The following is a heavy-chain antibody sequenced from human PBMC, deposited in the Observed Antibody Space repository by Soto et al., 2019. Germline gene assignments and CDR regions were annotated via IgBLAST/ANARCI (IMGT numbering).Heavy chain of an antibody. V-gene: IGHV3-74*01. Sequence: EVQLVESGGGLVQPGGSLRLSCAASGFPFSSYWMQWVRQAPGKGLVWVSRINRDGSSTSYADSVKGRFTISRENANNTLYQQMDSLRDEDTALYYFARVAYGDWGVCHYGGQGTMVTVSS. D-gene: IGHD4-17*01. CDR3: ARVAYGDWGVCHY. J-gene: IGHJ4*02. CDR2: INRDGSST. CDR1: GFPFSSYW.